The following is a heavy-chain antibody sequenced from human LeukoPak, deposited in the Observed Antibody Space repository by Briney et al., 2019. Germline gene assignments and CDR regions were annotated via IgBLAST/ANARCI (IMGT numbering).Heavy chain of an antibody. CDR2: ISLSSGTI. J-gene: IGHJ4*02. CDR1: GFTFSSYS. CDR3: ARDRGYCGGGSCYTYYFDY. V-gene: IGHV3-48*02. D-gene: IGHD2-15*01. Sequence: QSGGSLRLSCAASGFTFSSYSMDWVRQAPGKGLEWISYISLSSGTIYYADSVKGRFTISRDNGKNSLYLQMNSLRDDDTALYYCARDRGYCGGGSCYTYYFDYWGQGTLVTVSS.